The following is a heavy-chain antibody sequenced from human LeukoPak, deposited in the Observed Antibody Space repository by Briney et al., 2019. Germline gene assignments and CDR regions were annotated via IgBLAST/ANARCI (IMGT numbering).Heavy chain of an antibody. V-gene: IGHV3-64D*09. Sequence: GGSLRLSCSAPGFTFSSCAMHWVRQAPGMGLEYVSGINDHGDTTHYGDSVRGRVTISRDDSKNTVHLQMSSLRAEDTAVYYCVKDLSGLYSFDYWGQGTLVTVSS. CDR2: INDHGDTT. CDR1: GFTFSSCA. D-gene: IGHD6-19*01. CDR3: VKDLSGLYSFDY. J-gene: IGHJ4*02.